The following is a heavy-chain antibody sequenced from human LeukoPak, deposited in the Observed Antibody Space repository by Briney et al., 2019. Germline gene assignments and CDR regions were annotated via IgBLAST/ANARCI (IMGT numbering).Heavy chain of an antibody. CDR1: GGSFSSGSYY. V-gene: IGHV4-61*01. CDR3: ARVPTYYYDSSGYYYFDY. Sequence: PSETLSLTCTVSGGSFSSGSYYWSWLRQPPGMGLEGIGYIYYSGSTNYNPSLKSRITISVDTSKNQFSLQLSSVAAAVTAVYYCARVPTYYYDSSGYYYFDYWGQGTLVTVSS. CDR2: IYYSGST. D-gene: IGHD3-22*01. J-gene: IGHJ4*02.